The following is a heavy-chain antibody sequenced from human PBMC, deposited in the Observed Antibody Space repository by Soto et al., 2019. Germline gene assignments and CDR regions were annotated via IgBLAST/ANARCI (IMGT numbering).Heavy chain of an antibody. CDR2: LYWDDDK. V-gene: IGHV2-5*02. J-gene: IGHJ4*02. Sequence: QITLKESGPTLVKPTQTLTLTCTFSGFSLSTSGVGVGWIRQPPGKALEWLALLYWDDDKRYSPSLKSRLTITKDTSKNQVVLTMTNMDPVDTATYYCAHRDSSWYYFDYWGQGTLVTVSS. CDR1: GFSLSTSGVG. D-gene: IGHD6-13*01. CDR3: AHRDSSWYYFDY.